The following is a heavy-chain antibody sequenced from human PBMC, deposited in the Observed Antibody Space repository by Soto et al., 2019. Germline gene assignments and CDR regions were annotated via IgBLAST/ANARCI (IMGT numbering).Heavy chain of an antibody. V-gene: IGHV4-39*01. J-gene: IGHJ4*02. CDR2: IYYSGST. D-gene: IGHD2-2*01. CDR3: ARLPRDWSSSSGEAGRSGIDS. Sequence: QLQLQESGPGLVKPSETLSLTCTVSGGSISSSSYYWGWIRQPPGKGLEWIGTIYYSGSTYYTPSLKRRVTIAVDTAKNQCSRKLSAVTAADTAVYFGARLPRDWSSSSGEAGRSGIDSWGQGTLVTVSS. CDR1: GGSISSSSYY.